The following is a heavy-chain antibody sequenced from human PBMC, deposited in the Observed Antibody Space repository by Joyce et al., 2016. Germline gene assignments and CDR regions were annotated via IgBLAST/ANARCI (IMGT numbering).Heavy chain of an antibody. CDR2: VKSKSQGETT. D-gene: IGHD2-2*01. CDR3: VTGLCIGTACHWDDAFDV. J-gene: IGHJ3*01. V-gene: IGHV3-15*01. Sequence: EVQLVESGGGLVKPGGSLRPSCAASGFSFRNAWVTWVRQAPGKGLAWVGRVKSKSQGETTDYAAPVKGRFTISRDDSRDTAYLQMNSLKSEDTGVYFCVTGLCIGTACHWDDAFDVWGQGTMVTVSS. CDR1: GFSFRNAW.